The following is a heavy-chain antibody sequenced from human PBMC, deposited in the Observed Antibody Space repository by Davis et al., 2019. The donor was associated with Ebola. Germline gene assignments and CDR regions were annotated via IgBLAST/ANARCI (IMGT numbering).Heavy chain of an antibody. V-gene: IGHV4-4*07. CDR1: GGSISSYY. D-gene: IGHD3-3*01. J-gene: IGHJ6*03. CDR3: ARDKPKIVGYDFWSGYYMGDYYYYYYMDV. Sequence: PSETLSLTCTVSGGSISSYYWSWIRQPAGKGLEWIGRIYTSGSTNYNPSLKSRVTMSVDTSKNQFSLKLSSVTAADTAVYYCARDKPKIVGYDFWSGYYMGDYYYYYYMDVWGKGTTVTVSS. CDR2: IYTSGST.